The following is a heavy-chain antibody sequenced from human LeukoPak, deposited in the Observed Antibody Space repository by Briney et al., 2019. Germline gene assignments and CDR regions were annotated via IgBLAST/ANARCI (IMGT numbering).Heavy chain of an antibody. CDR1: GYTFTSYD. V-gene: IGHV1-8*01. D-gene: IGHD3-16*01. J-gene: IGHJ4*02. CDR3: ARTPPGGDVDH. CDR2: ISPKSGDT. Sequence: ASVTVSCMGSGYTFTSYDINWVRQAPGQGLEWMGWISPKSGDTGYAQKFQGRITITRNTPLSTVYMEVNSLRSEDTAVYYCARTPPGGDVDHWGEGTLVTVSS.